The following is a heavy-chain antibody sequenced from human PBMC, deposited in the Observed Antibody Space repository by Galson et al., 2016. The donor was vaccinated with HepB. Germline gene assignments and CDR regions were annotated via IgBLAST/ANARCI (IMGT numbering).Heavy chain of an antibody. V-gene: IGHV3-23*01. Sequence: SLRLSCAASGFTFSSYGMSWVRQAPGKGPEWVSVISGTGGTTFYADSVTGRFIISRDDSKNTLFLQMNSLRVEDTAVYFCAKGRHAFDIWGQGTMVTVSS. CDR1: GFTFSSYG. CDR2: ISGTGGTT. J-gene: IGHJ3*02. CDR3: AKGRHAFDI.